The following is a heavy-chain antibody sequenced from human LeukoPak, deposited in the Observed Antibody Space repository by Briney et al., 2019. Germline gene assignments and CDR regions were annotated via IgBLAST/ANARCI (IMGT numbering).Heavy chain of an antibody. CDR1: GYTFTTYY. CDR2: INPTGGST. V-gene: IGHV1-46*01. CDR3: ALYSSTWY. Sequence: ASVKVSCKASGYTFTTYYIHWVRQPPGQGLEWMGIINPTGGSTTYAQKFQGRVTRTRDTSTSTVFMEVNSLRSEDTAVYYCALYSSTWYWGQGTLVTVSS. D-gene: IGHD6-13*01. J-gene: IGHJ4*02.